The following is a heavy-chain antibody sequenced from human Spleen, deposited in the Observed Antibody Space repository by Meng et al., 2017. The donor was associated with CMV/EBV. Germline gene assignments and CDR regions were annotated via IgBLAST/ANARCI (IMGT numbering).Heavy chain of an antibody. CDR2: IYNSGST. CDR1: GGSFSGSNYY. J-gene: IGHJ2*01. V-gene: IGHV4-30-4*01. Sequence: VQLQQWGAGPLTPSETLSLTCAVYGGSFSGSNYYWSWIRQPPGKGLEWSGHIYNSGSTYYNPSLKSRITISVDTSKNQFSLKLSSVTAADTAVYYCARGQKGYFDLWGRGTLVTVSS. CDR3: ARGQKGYFDL.